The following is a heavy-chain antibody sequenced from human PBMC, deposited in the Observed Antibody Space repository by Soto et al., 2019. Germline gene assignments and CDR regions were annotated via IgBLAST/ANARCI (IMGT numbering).Heavy chain of an antibody. J-gene: IGHJ4*02. D-gene: IGHD3-3*01. CDR2: IKTDGSEK. Sequence: ESLKISCAASGFTFTKSWMAWVRQAPGKGLEWVANIKTDGSEKYYVDSMKGRIAISRDNAKNSLYLQVNSLRVEDAAMYYCARDDHYDAYVCWGQGNQGTL. CDR1: GFTFTKSW. CDR3: ARDDHYDAYVC. V-gene: IGHV3-7*01.